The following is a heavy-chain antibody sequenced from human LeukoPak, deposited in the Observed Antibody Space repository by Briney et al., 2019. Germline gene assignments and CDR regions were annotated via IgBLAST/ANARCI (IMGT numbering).Heavy chain of an antibody. CDR3: AREVEMATQFDY. J-gene: IGHJ4*02. D-gene: IGHD5-24*01. CDR2: ISTTGST. V-gene: IGHV4-4*07. CDR1: SGSIGTHY. Sequence: SETLSLTCTVSSGSIGTHYWSWIRQAAGKGLEWIGRISTTGSTNQNPSLQSRVTMSVDASKNHFSLKVSSVTAADTGVYYCAREVEMATQFDYWGQGTLVTVSS.